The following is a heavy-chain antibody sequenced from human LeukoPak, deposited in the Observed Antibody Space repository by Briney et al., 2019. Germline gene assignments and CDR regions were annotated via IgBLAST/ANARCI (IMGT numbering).Heavy chain of an antibody. Sequence: ASVKVSCKTSGYTFTAYYIHWVRQAPGQGLEWMGWITPNSGDTNYAQNFQGRVTLTRDTSISTAYMELSRLRSDDTAVYYCARDLDPYYYDSSGYSGYYFDYWGQGTLVTVSS. CDR1: GYTFTAYY. CDR3: ARDLDPYYYDSSGYSGYYFDY. J-gene: IGHJ4*02. D-gene: IGHD3-22*01. V-gene: IGHV1-2*02. CDR2: ITPNSGDT.